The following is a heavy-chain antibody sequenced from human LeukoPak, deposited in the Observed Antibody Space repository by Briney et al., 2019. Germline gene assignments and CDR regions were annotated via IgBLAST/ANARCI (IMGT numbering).Heavy chain of an antibody. CDR1: GFTFSSYG. Sequence: GGSLRLSCAASGFTFSSYGMHWVRQAPGKGLEWVAFIRYDGSNKYYADSVKGRFTISRDNSKNTLYLQMNSLRAEDTAVYYCARVPGIVVVVAGAFDIWGQGTMVTVSS. CDR3: ARVPGIVVVVAGAFDI. J-gene: IGHJ3*02. CDR2: IRYDGSNK. D-gene: IGHD2-15*01. V-gene: IGHV3-30*02.